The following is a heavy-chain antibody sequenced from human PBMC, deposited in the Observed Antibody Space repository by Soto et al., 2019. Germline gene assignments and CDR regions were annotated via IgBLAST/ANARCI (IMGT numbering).Heavy chain of an antibody. CDR2: ISYEGSNK. Sequence: QVQLVESGGGVVQPGRSLRLSCAASGLSFSNYAMQWVRQAPGKGLEWVAVISYEGSNKDYADSVKGRFTISRDNSKNTLYLQMNSLRAEDTALYYCARDNNADYWGQGTLVTVSS. J-gene: IGHJ4*02. V-gene: IGHV3-30-3*01. CDR1: GLSFSNYA. CDR3: ARDNNADY.